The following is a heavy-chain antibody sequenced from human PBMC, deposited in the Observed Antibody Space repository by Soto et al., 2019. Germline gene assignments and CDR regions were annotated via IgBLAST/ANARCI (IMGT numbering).Heavy chain of an antibody. D-gene: IGHD3-22*01. J-gene: IGHJ4*02. V-gene: IGHV4-59*01. CDR3: ARAQGITMIGEGGYFDY. Sequence: SETLSLTFTVSGGSIRYYYWTWIRQPPGKGLEWIGYIYYSGSTNYNPSLKSRVTISLDTAKKQFSLKLSSVTAADTAMYYCARAQGITMIGEGGYFDYWGQGTLVTVS. CDR2: IYYSGST. CDR1: GGSIRYYY.